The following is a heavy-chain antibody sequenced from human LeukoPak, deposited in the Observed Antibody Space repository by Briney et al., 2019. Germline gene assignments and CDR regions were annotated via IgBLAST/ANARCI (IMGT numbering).Heavy chain of an antibody. CDR1: GYTFTGYY. D-gene: IGHD2-2*01. CDR3: ARGTRDSTIVRFDP. Sequence: GASVKVSCKASGYTFTGYYMYWVRQAPGQGLEWMGWINPNSGGTNYAQKFQGRVTMTRDTSISTAYMELSRLRSDDTAVYYCARGTRDSTIVRFDPWGQGTLVTVSS. J-gene: IGHJ5*02. CDR2: INPNSGGT. V-gene: IGHV1-2*02.